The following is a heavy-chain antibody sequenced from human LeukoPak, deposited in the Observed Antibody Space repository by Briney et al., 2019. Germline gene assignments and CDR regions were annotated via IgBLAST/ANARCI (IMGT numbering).Heavy chain of an antibody. CDR2: ISGSGGST. V-gene: IGHV3-23*01. J-gene: IGHJ4*02. CDR3: AKGHYYDSSGYFDY. CDR1: GFTFSNYA. Sequence: GGSLRLSCAASGFTFSNYAMSWVRQAPGKGLEWVSAISGSGGSTYYADSAKGRFTISRDNSKNTLYLQMNSLRAEDTAVYYCAKGHYYDSSGYFDYWGQGTLVTVSS. D-gene: IGHD3-22*01.